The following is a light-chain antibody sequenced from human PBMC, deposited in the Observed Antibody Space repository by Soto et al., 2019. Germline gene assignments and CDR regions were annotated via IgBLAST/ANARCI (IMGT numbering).Light chain of an antibody. V-gene: IGKV1-39*01. CDR3: QQSYSPPQIT. Sequence: DIQMTQTPSSLSASVGDRVTITCRASQGIRNDLGWYQQKPGKAPKRLIYAASSLQSGVPSRFSGSGSGTDFTLTISSLQPEDFATYYCQQSYSPPQITFGQGTRLEIK. J-gene: IGKJ5*01. CDR2: AAS. CDR1: QGIRND.